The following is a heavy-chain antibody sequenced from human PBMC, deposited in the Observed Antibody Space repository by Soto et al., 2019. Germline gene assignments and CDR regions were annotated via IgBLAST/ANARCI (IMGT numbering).Heavy chain of an antibody. CDR3: ARHHDAGYYFDY. CDR2: IYHSGST. V-gene: IGHV4-4*02. Sequence: PSETLSLTCAVSGGSISSSNWWNWVRQPPGKGLEWIGEIYHSGSTNYNPSLKSRVTISVDTSRNQFSLRMNSVTAADTAIYYCARHHDAGYYFDYWGQGTQVTVSS. J-gene: IGHJ4*02. D-gene: IGHD3-16*01. CDR1: GGSISSSNW.